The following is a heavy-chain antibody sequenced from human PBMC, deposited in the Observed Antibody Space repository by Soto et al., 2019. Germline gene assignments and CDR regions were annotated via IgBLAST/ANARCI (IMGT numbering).Heavy chain of an antibody. D-gene: IGHD6-13*01. CDR2: INHSGST. CDR3: ARVGAAAGKVRTRPRAPTCFHP. Sequence: PSETLSLTCAVYGGSFSGYYWSWIRQPPGKGLEWIGEINHSGSTNYNPSLKSRVTISVDTSKNQFSLKLSSVTAADTAVYYCARVGAAAGKVRTRPRAPTCFHPSGHGPLLTVSS. CDR1: GGSFSGYY. J-gene: IGHJ5*02. V-gene: IGHV4-34*01.